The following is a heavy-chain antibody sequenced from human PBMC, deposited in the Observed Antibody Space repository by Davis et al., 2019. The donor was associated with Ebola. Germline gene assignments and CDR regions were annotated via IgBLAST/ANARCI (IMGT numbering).Heavy chain of an antibody. CDR1: GGTFSSYA. Sequence: ASVKVSCKASGGTFSSYAISWVRQAPGQSLEWIGKINAGNGYADYSQRFQGRVTITRDTSATTTYMELSALRSEDTAMYYYTRWNYASDNWGQGTLVTVSS. J-gene: IGHJ4*02. CDR3: TRWNYASDN. CDR2: INAGNGYA. D-gene: IGHD1-7*01. V-gene: IGHV1-3*01.